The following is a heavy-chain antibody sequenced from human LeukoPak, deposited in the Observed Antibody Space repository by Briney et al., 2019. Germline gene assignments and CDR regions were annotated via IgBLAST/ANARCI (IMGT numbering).Heavy chain of an antibody. CDR3: ARAWTGYLLQRFDY. CDR2: IIPIFGTA. CDR1: GGTFSSYA. V-gene: IGHV1-69*13. Sequence: ASVKVSCKASGGTFSSYAISWVRQAPGQGLEWMGGIIPIFGTATYAQKFQGRVTITADESTSTACMELSSLRSEDTAVYYCARAWTGYLLQRFDYWGQGTLVTVSS. J-gene: IGHJ4*02. D-gene: IGHD3/OR15-3a*01.